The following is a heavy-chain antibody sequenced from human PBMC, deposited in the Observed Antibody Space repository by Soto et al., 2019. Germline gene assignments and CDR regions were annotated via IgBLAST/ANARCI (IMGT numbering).Heavy chain of an antibody. D-gene: IGHD3-10*01. Sequence: QVQLVESGGGVVQPGRSLRLSCAASGFTFSSYAMHWVRQAPGKGLEWVAVISSDGYSQYYAGSVKGRFTTSRDNPKNTLSLQMNSLRAEDTAVFYCAREGYYGSGNFYPYFDSWGQGSLVTVSS. CDR1: GFTFSSYA. CDR3: AREGYYGSGNFYPYFDS. V-gene: IGHV3-30-3*01. CDR2: ISSDGYSQ. J-gene: IGHJ4*02.